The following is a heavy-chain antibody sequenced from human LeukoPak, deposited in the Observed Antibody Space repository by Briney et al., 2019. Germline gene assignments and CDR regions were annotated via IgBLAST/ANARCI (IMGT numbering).Heavy chain of an antibody. CDR2: MNPNSGNT. CDR3: ARGEGASYYYYMDV. Sequence: ASVKVSCKASGYTFTIYDINWVRQATGQGLEWMGWMNPNSGNTGYAQKFQGRVTITRNTSISTAYMELSSLRFEDTAVYYCARGEGASYYYYMDVWGKGTTVTVPS. CDR1: GYTFTIYD. V-gene: IGHV1-8*03. D-gene: IGHD3-16*01. J-gene: IGHJ6*03.